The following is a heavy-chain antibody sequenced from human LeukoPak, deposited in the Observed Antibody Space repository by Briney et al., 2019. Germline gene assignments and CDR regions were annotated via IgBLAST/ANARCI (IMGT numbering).Heavy chain of an antibody. CDR2: IYSGGST. J-gene: IGHJ4*02. D-gene: IGHD3-22*01. CDR1: GFTVSSNY. V-gene: IGHV3-66*02. Sequence: PGGSLRLSCAASGFTVSSNYMSWVRQAPGKGLEWVSVIYSGGSTYYADSVKGRFTISRDNSKNTLYLQMNSLRAEDTAVYYCARGGYDSSGYYLGYFDYWGQGTLVTVSS. CDR3: ARGGYDSSGYYLGYFDY.